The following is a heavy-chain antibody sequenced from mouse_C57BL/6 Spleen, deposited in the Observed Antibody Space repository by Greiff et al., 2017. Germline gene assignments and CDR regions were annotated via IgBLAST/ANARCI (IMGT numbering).Heavy chain of an antibody. CDR2: INPYNSGT. CDR3: ARSGTDYAMDY. D-gene: IGHD3-1*01. J-gene: IGHJ4*01. Sequence: EVQLQESGPVLVKPGASVKMSCKASGYTFTDYYMNWVKQSPGKSLEWIGVINPYNSGTSYNQKFKGKATLTVDKSSSTAYMELNSLTSEDSAVYCCARSGTDYAMDYWGQGTSVTVSS. CDR1: GYTFTDYY. V-gene: IGHV1-19*01.